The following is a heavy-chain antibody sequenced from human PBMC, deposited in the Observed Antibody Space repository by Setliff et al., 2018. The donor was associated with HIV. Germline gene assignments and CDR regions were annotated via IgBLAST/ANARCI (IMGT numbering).Heavy chain of an antibody. V-gene: IGHV3-11*04. CDR2: ISTSGSPI. J-gene: IGHJ6*03. D-gene: IGHD2-15*01. CDR3: AKMTPSYYFYMDA. CDR1: GFTFSDYY. Sequence: GGSLRLSCAASGFTFSDYYMSWIRQAPGKGLEWVSFISTSGSPIYYADSVKGRFTISRDNAKNSLYLQMRSLRAEDTAIYYCAKMTPSYYFYMDAWGNGTTVTSP.